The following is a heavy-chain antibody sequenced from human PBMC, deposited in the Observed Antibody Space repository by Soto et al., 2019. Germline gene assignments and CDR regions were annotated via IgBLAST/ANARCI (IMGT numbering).Heavy chain of an antibody. J-gene: IGHJ4*02. CDR3: ARGDSSSWYVAYYFDY. D-gene: IGHD6-13*01. CDR1: GFTFSSYG. V-gene: IGHV3-33*01. CDR2: IWYDGSNK. Sequence: GGSLRLSCAASGFTFSSYGMHWVRQAPGKGLEWVAVIWYDGSNKYYADSVKGRFTISRDNSKNTLYLQMNSLRAEDTAVYYCARGDSSSWYVAYYFDYWGQGTLVTVSS.